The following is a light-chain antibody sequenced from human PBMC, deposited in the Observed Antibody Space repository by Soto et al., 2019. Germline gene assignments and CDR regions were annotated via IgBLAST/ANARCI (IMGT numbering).Light chain of an antibody. CDR2: GAS. CDR1: QSVDSN. CDR3: QQYNKWPWT. J-gene: IGKJ1*01. V-gene: IGKV3-15*01. Sequence: EIVMTQSPATLSVSPGESATLSCRASQSVDSNLAWYQQKPGQTPRLLIYGASTRATGVPARFSGSGSGTEFTLTISSLPSEDFAVYFCQQYNKWPWTFGPGTRVQRK.